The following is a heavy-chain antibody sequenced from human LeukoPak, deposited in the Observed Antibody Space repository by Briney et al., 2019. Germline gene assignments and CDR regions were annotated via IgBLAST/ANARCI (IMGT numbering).Heavy chain of an antibody. J-gene: IGHJ4*02. CDR3: AGSPDLSGYSFFEC. V-gene: IGHV3-74*01. D-gene: IGHD3-22*01. CDR2: INGDGSRT. Sequence: PGGSLRLSCAASGFTYRSYWMHWVRQAPGKGLEWVSRINGDGSRTAYGDSVKGRFTISRDNAKNTLSLQMNSLRAEDTAVYYWAGSPDLSGYSFFECWGQGTLVTVSS. CDR1: GFTYRSYW.